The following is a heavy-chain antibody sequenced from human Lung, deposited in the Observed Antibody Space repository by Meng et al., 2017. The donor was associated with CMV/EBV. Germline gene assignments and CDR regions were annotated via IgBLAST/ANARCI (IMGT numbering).Heavy chain of an antibody. CDR2: IWYDGSNK. Sequence: GGSLRPSCPASGFTFSSYAMHWVRQAPGKGLEWVAVIWYDGSNKYYADSVKGRFTISRDNSKSTLYQQMSSLRAEDTAVYYCTKAMICSSTSCYPGAYYCGMDVWGQGTTVTVSS. J-gene: IGHJ6*02. V-gene: IGHV3-33*06. CDR3: TKAMICSSTSCYPGAYYCGMDV. D-gene: IGHD2-2*01. CDR1: GFTFSSYA.